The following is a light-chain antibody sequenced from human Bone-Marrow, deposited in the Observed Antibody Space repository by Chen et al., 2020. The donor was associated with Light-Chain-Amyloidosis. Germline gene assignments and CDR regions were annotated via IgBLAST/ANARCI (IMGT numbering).Light chain of an antibody. Sequence: QSALTQPASVSGSPGQSITISCTGTSSDVGGDNRVSWYQQHPDKAPKLMIYEVTNRPSWVPDRFSGSKSDNTASLTISGLQTEDEAEYFCSSYTITNTLVFGSGTRVTVL. J-gene: IGLJ1*01. CDR2: EVT. V-gene: IGLV2-14*01. CDR3: SSYTITNTLV. CDR1: SSDVGGDNR.